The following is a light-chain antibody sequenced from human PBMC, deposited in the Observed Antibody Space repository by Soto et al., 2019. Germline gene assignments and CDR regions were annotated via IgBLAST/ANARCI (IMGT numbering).Light chain of an antibody. CDR3: AAWDDSLNGPV. CDR2: NNN. CDR1: SSNIGGSNT. Sequence: QLVLTQPPSASGTPGQRVTISCSGSSSNIGGSNTVNWYQQLPGTAPKLLIYNNNQRPSGVPDRFSGSKSGTSASLAISGLQSEDEADYYCAAWDDSLNGPVFGGGTKLTVL. J-gene: IGLJ2*01. V-gene: IGLV1-44*01.